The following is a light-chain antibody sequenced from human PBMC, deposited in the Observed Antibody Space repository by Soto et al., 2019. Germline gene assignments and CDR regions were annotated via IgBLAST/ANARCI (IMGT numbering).Light chain of an antibody. CDR2: EVT. CDR3: CSYAGTTTWV. CDR1: SSDVGSHNF. Sequence: QSAPTQPASVSGSPGQSITISCTGTSSDVGSHNFVSWYQQRPGKAPKLMIFEVTKRPSGVSSRFSASKSGNTASLTISGVQAEDEADYYCCSYAGTTTWVFGGGTQLTVL. V-gene: IGLV2-23*02. J-gene: IGLJ3*02.